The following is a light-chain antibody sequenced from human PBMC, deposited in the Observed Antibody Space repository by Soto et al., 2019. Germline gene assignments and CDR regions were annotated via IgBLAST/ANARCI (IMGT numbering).Light chain of an antibody. V-gene: IGKV1-5*03. CDR3: QQYNSYRNFT. CDR2: KAS. Sequence: DSPMTQSPSTLSASVGDRVTITCRASQSIRSWLAWFQEQPGKAPKLLIYKASNLESGVPSRFSGSGSGTEFTLTISSLQPDDFATYYCQQYNSYRNFTFGPGTKVDIK. CDR1: QSIRSW. J-gene: IGKJ3*01.